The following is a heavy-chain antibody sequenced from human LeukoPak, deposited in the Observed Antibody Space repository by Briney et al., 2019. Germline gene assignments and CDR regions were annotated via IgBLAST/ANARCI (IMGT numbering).Heavy chain of an antibody. J-gene: IGHJ4*02. V-gene: IGHV3-74*01. Sequence: PGGSLRLSCAASGFTFSSYWMHWVRQAPGKGLVWVSRINSDGSITTYADSVKGRFTISRDNAKNTLYLQMNSLRAEDTAVHYCARDLHGDFYFDYWGQGTLVTVSS. CDR1: GFTFSSYW. D-gene: IGHD4-17*01. CDR2: INSDGSIT. CDR3: ARDLHGDFYFDY.